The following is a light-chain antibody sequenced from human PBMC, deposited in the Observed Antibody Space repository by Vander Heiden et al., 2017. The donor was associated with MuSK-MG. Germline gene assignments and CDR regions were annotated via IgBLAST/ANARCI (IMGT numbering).Light chain of an antibody. CDR1: QSVSSSY. CDR2: GAS. CDR3: QQDGSSPPIT. Sequence: EIVLTQSPGTLSLSPGESATLSCRASQSVSSSYLAWYQQKPGQAPRLLIYGASSRATGIPDRFSGSGSGTDFTLTISRREPEDLAVYYCQQDGSSPPITFGQPTRLEIK. J-gene: IGKJ5*01. V-gene: IGKV3-20*01.